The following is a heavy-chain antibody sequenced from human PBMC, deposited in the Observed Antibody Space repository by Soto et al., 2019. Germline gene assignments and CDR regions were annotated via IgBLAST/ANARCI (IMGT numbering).Heavy chain of an antibody. CDR3: AREGYIQGGFSYSVNDPYYYYYYYMDV. CDR2: INSEGSST. Sequence: GGSLRLSCAASGFTFSNYWMHWVRQAPGKGLVWVSRINSEGSSTSYADSVKGRFTISRDNAKNTLYLQMNSLRAEDTAVYYCAREGYIQGGFSYSVNDPYYYYYYYMDVWGKGTTVTVSS. V-gene: IGHV3-74*01. D-gene: IGHD5-12*01. CDR1: GFTFSNYW. J-gene: IGHJ6*03.